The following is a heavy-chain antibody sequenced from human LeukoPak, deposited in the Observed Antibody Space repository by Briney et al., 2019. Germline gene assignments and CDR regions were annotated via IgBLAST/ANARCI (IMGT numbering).Heavy chain of an antibody. CDR1: GGSISSYY. D-gene: IGHD1-7*01. CDR2: IYYSGST. Sequence: SETLSLTCTVSGGSISSYYWSWIRQPPGKGLDGIGYIYYSGSTKYNPSLKSRVTISVDASKTQFSLKLNSVTAADTAVYYCARGSRELYYFDYWGQGTPVTVSS. V-gene: IGHV4-59*01. CDR3: ARGSRELYYFDY. J-gene: IGHJ4*02.